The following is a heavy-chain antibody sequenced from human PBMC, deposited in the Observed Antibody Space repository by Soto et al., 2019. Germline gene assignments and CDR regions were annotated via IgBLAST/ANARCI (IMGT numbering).Heavy chain of an antibody. D-gene: IGHD2-2*01. Sequence: SETLSLTCTVSGGSISSYYWSWIRQPLGKGLEWIGYIYYSGSTNYNPSLKSRVTISVDTSKNQFSLKLSSVTAADTAVYYCARGAPLCQLPRGNWFDPWGQGTLVTVSS. CDR1: GGSISSYY. CDR2: IYYSGST. J-gene: IGHJ5*02. CDR3: ARGAPLCQLPRGNWFDP. V-gene: IGHV4-59*01.